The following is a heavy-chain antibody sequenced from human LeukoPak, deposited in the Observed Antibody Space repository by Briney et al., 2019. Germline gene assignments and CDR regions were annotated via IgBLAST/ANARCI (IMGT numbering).Heavy chain of an antibody. D-gene: IGHD6-19*01. CDR3: ARGGKWLDET. Sequence: GGSLRLSCAASGFTLSMYWMHWVRQVPGKGLEWVANIKPDASERNYVDSLKGRFTISRDNAKDSLYLQMNSLRAEDTAVYYCARGGKWLDETWGQGTLVTVSS. V-gene: IGHV3-7*01. J-gene: IGHJ5*02. CDR2: IKPDASER. CDR1: GFTLSMYW.